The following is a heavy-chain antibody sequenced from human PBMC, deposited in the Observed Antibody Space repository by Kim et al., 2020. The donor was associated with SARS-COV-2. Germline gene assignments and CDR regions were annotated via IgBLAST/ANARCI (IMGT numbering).Heavy chain of an antibody. D-gene: IGHD3-9*01. CDR3: ARASPVLRYSHYFSGDFYYGLDV. CDR1: GGSFSAYY. J-gene: IGHJ6*02. V-gene: IGHV4-34*01. Sequence: SETLSLTCGVYGGSFSAYYWSWIRQPPGKGLEWIGEINDSGSTNYNPSLKSRITISVDTSKNQVSLKLSSVTAADTAVYYCARASPVLRYSHYFSGDFYYGLDVWGQGTTVTVSS. CDR2: INDSGST.